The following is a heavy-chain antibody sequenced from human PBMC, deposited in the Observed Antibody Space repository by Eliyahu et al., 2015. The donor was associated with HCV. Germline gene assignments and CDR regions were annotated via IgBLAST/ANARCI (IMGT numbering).Heavy chain of an antibody. D-gene: IGHD2/OR15-2a*01. CDR2: IKQDESEK. V-gene: IGHV3-7*01. Sequence: EVQLVESGGGLVQSGGSLRLSCTASGFKFGSYWMXWVRQAPGKGLEWVGNIKQDESEKHYVDSVKGRFTISRDNAKNSLYLQMNSLRAEDTAVYYCAKSTTYDYWGQGTLVTVSS. J-gene: IGHJ4*02. CDR3: AKSTTYDY. CDR1: GFKFGSYW.